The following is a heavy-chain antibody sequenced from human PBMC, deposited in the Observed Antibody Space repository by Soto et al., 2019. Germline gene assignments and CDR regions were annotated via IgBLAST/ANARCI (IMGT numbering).Heavy chain of an antibody. CDR2: IMPIFRTP. J-gene: IGHJ6*02. CDR1: GGTFSSSA. D-gene: IGHD3-3*02. Sequence: QVQLVQSGAEVKKPGSSVKVSCKASGGTFSSSAFSWVRQAPGQGLEWMGGIMPIFRTPDHAQKFQGRVTITADESTSTAYMELSSLRSEDTGVYYCARDKDRQQLGGNYYYIMDVWGQGTTVTVSS. V-gene: IGHV1-69*12. CDR3: ARDKDRQQLGGNYYYIMDV.